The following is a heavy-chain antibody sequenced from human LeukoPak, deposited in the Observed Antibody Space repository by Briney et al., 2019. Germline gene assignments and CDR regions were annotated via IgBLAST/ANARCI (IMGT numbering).Heavy chain of an antibody. V-gene: IGHV3-23*01. Sequence: GGSLRLSCAASGFTFKNFAITWVRQAPGKGLEWVSTITTTGGTTYYADSVKGRFTMSRDNSKSTLYLQMNSLRGEDSAVHFCAKIEPPRGGRSGWYETNDLWGQGTPVIVSS. D-gene: IGHD6-19*01. CDR2: ITTTGGTT. CDR1: GFTFKNFA. J-gene: IGHJ5*02. CDR3: AKIEPPRGGRSGWYETNDL.